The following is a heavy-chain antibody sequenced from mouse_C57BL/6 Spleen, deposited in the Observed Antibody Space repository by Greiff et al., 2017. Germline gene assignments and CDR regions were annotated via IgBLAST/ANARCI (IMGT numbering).Heavy chain of an antibody. CDR1: GFTFNDSY. V-gene: IGHV7-3*01. Sequence: EVMLVESGGGLVQPGGSLSLSCAASGFTFNDSYMSWVRQPPGKALEWLGFIRNKANGSTTEYSASVKGRFTISRDDSQSYLYLQMHALRAVYSATYYYARYYYGRSYATWFAYWGQGTLVTVSA. D-gene: IGHD1-1*01. CDR2: IRNKANGSTT. J-gene: IGHJ3*01. CDR3: ARYYYGRSYATWFAY.